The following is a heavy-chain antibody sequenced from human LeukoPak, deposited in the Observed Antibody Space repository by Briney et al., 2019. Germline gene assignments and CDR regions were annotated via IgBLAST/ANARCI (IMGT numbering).Heavy chain of an antibody. D-gene: IGHD2-8*01. Sequence: VSVKVSCKASGYTFTNYYIHWVRQAPGQGLEWMGIINPSGSSTSYAQKFQGRVTMTRDTSTSTVYMELSSLRSEDTAVYYCAGGTTNTKGAFDMWGQGTMVTVSS. V-gene: IGHV1-46*01. CDR2: INPSGSST. J-gene: IGHJ3*02. CDR1: GYTFTNYY. CDR3: AGGTTNTKGAFDM.